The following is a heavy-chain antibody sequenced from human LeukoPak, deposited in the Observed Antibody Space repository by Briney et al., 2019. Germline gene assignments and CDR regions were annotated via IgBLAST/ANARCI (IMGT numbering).Heavy chain of an antibody. D-gene: IGHD6-19*01. CDR3: AKIAVAVVFDY. Sequence: GGSLRLSCAASGFTFSTYAVSWVRQAPGKGLEWVSSISGSGGSTSYADSVKGRFTISRDNSKNTLYLQMNSLRAEDTAVYYCAKIAVAVVFDYWGQGTLVTVSS. V-gene: IGHV3-23*01. CDR2: ISGSGGST. CDR1: GFTFSTYA. J-gene: IGHJ4*02.